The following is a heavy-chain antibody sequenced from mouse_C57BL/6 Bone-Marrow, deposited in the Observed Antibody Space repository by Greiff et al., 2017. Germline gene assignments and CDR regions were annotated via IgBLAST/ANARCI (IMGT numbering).Heavy chain of an antibody. J-gene: IGHJ2*01. CDR3: ARSGYPVPFDY. V-gene: IGHV1-63*01. Sequence: VQLQESGAELVRPGTSVKMSCKASGYTFTNYWIGWAKQRPGHGLEWIGDIYPGGGYTNYNEKFKGKATLTAAKSSSTAYMQFSSLTSEDSAIYYGARSGYPVPFDYWGQGTTLTVSS. CDR1: GYTFTNYW. CDR2: IYPGGGYT. D-gene: IGHD1-2*01.